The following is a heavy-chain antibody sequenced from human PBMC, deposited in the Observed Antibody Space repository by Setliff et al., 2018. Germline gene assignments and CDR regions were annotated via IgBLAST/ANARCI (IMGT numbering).Heavy chain of an antibody. Sequence: SETLSLTCALSGGSITDRNWWNWVRQPPGKGLEWIGEMYHSGNTYYNPSLKSRVTISVDTSKNQFSLKLNSVTAADTAVYYCASERKSGWFGRWFDPWGQGTLVTVSS. CDR2: MYHSGNT. J-gene: IGHJ5*02. D-gene: IGHD6-19*01. CDR3: ASERKSGWFGRWFDP. V-gene: IGHV4-4*02. CDR1: GGSITDRNW.